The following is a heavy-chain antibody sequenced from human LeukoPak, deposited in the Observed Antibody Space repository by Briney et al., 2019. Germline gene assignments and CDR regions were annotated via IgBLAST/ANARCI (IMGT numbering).Heavy chain of an antibody. CDR3: ARSIGLGYSSSSQGFDY. CDR1: GGTFSSYA. J-gene: IGHJ4*02. Sequence: SVKVSCKASGGTFSSYAISWVRQAPGQGLEWMGGIIPIFGTANYAQKFQGRVTITADESTSTAYMELSSLRSEDTAVYYCARSIGLGYSSSSQGFDYWGQGTLVTVSS. CDR2: IIPIFGTA. D-gene: IGHD6-6*01. V-gene: IGHV1-69*13.